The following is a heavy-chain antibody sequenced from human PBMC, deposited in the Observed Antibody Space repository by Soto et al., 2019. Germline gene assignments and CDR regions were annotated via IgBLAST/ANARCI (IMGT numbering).Heavy chain of an antibody. J-gene: IGHJ6*02. CDR2: VWKDGTTA. CDR3: ARDPRLHWYYYYYAMDV. D-gene: IGHD2-15*01. CDR1: GFTFSSYG. V-gene: IGHV3-33*01. Sequence: QLQLVESGGGVVQPGRSLRLSCAASGFTFSSYGMHWVRQAPGKGLDWVAAVWKDGTTAYYADSVKGRFTISRDNSKNTLYLQMNSLRAADTAVYYCARDPRLHWYYYYYAMDVWGQGTTVTVSS.